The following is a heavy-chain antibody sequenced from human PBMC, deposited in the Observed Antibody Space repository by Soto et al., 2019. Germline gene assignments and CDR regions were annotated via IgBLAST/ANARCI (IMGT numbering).Heavy chain of an antibody. V-gene: IGHV4-39*02. CDR2: IYYSGST. J-gene: IGHJ4*02. CDR1: GGSISSSSNY. D-gene: IGHD4-4*01. Sequence: SETLSLTCTVSGGSISSSSNYWGWIRQPPGKGLEWIGSIYYSGSTYYNPSLKSRFTITVHTSKNPFSLKLCSVSAADTAVYYCARDVFGNSPSRPVDYWGQGTLVTVSS. CDR3: ARDVFGNSPSRPVDY.